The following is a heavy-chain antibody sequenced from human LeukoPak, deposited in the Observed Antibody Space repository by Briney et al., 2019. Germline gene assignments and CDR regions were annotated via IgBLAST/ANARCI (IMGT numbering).Heavy chain of an antibody. CDR3: ARHWVGRFYY. D-gene: IGHD3-16*01. Sequence: NTSETLSLTCTVSGGSISSYYWSWIRQPAGKGLEWIGRIYYSGSTYYNPSLKSRVTISVDTSKNQFSLKLSSVTAADTAVYYCARHWVGRFYYWGQGTLVTVSS. CDR1: GGSISSYY. V-gene: IGHV4-59*05. J-gene: IGHJ4*02. CDR2: IYYSGST.